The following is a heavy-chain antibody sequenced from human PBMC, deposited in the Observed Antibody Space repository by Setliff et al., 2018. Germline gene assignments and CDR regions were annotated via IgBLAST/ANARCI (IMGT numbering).Heavy chain of an antibody. J-gene: IGHJ5*02. Sequence: SETLSLTCTVSGDSIDTDIWWSWVRQSPGKGVEWIGEIYLGGSPTYNPSLKSRVTISIYKSKNQLSLDLTSVTAADTAVYYCARNWHWGFDPGGRGALVTVAS. V-gene: IGHV4-4*02. CDR3: ARNWHWGFDP. CDR1: GDSIDTDIW. CDR2: IYLGGSP. D-gene: IGHD1-7*01.